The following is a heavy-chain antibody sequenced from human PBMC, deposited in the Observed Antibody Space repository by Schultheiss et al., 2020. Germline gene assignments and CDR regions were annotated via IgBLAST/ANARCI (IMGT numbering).Heavy chain of an antibody. V-gene: IGHV1-18*01. D-gene: IGHD5-18*01. J-gene: IGHJ6*02. CDR3: AREPGYSYGNRYYYYYFGMEV. CDR1: GYTFTSYG. Sequence: ASVKVSCKASGYTFTSYGISWVRQAPGQGLEWMGWISAYNGNTNYAQKLQGRVTMTTDTSTSTAYMELRSLRSDDTAVYYCAREPGYSYGNRYYYYYFGMEVWGQGTTVNVSS. CDR2: ISAYNGNT.